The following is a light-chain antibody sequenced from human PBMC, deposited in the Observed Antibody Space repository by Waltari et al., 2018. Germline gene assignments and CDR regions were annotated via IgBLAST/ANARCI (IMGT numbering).Light chain of an antibody. V-gene: IGKV3-20*01. CDR2: GAS. CDR1: QSVSSNY. CDR3: QQYGSSPLT. Sequence: CTASQSVSSNYLAWYQQKPGQAPGLLIYGASSRATGIPDRFSGSGSGTDFTLTISRLEPEDFAVYYCQQYGSSPLTFGQGTKLEIK. J-gene: IGKJ2*01.